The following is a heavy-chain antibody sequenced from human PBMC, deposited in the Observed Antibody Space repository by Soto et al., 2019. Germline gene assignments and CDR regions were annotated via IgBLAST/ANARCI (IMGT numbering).Heavy chain of an antibody. J-gene: IGHJ6*02. CDR3: AKDLQAYGDYNYYYYGMDV. V-gene: IGHV3-30*18. Sequence: QVQLVESGGGVVQPGGSLRLSCTAPGFTFTTFGIHWVRQAPGKGLEWVALISYDGHNKYYSDSVKGRFTISRDNYKNTLSLQMNSLRAEDTAVYYCAKDLQAYGDYNYYYYGMDVWGQGTTVSVSS. D-gene: IGHD4-17*01. CDR2: ISYDGHNK. CDR1: GFTFTTFG.